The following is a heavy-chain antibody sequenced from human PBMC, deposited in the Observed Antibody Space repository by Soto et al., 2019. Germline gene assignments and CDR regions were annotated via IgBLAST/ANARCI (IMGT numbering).Heavy chain of an antibody. V-gene: IGHV1-8*01. CDR1: GYTFRSYD. D-gene: IGHD3-10*01. Sequence: QVQLVQSGAEVKNPGSSVKVFCTGSGYTFRSYDIHWVRQATGKGLEWMGWVNPNTGNTGYEQKLQVRVTMNRDMSKSSSYMEVNSLTSEDRDIYYCARAYGAGSFEFWGQRTLVSVSS. J-gene: IGHJ4*02. CDR2: VNPNTGNT. CDR3: ARAYGAGSFEF.